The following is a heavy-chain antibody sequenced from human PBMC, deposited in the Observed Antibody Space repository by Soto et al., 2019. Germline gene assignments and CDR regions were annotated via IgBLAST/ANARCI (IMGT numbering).Heavy chain of an antibody. CDR3: ARFLSAAHGQYYCYYYGMDV. CDR2: TYYRSKWYN. J-gene: IGHJ6*02. D-gene: IGHD3-3*01. V-gene: IGHV6-1*01. Sequence: PSQTLSLTCAISGDSVSSNSAAWNWIRQSPSRGLEWLGRTYYRSKWYNDYAVSVKSRITINPDTSKNQFSPQLNSVTPEDTAVYYCARFLSAAHGQYYCYYYGMDVWGQGTTVTVSS. CDR1: GDSVSSNSAA.